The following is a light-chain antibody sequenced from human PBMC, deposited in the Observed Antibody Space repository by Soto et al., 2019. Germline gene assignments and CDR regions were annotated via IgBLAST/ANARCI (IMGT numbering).Light chain of an antibody. CDR1: QSISSY. Sequence: DIQIPRSPSSLSASVGDRVTITCRASQSISSYLNWYQQKPGKAPKLLIYAASSLQSGVPARFSASGTGTDFTLTISDVQPEDFAVYYCHQRQSWPRTLGQGTKVDIK. CDR2: AAS. CDR3: HQRQSWPRT. J-gene: IGKJ1*01. V-gene: IGKV1-39*01.